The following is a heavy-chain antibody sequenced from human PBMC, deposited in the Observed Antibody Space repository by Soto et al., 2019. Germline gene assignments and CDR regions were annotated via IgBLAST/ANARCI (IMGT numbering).Heavy chain of an antibody. J-gene: IGHJ4*02. D-gene: IGHD3-9*01. V-gene: IGHV4-59*08. CDR2: IYYSGST. CDR1: GGSISSYY. Sequence: SETLSLTCTVSGGSISSYYWSWIRQPPGKGLEWIGYIYYSGSTNYNPSLKSQVTISVDTSKNQFSLKLSSVTAADTAVYYCARRGGNNYDILTGYVTDYFDYWGQGTLVTVS. CDR3: ARRGGNNYDILTGYVTDYFDY.